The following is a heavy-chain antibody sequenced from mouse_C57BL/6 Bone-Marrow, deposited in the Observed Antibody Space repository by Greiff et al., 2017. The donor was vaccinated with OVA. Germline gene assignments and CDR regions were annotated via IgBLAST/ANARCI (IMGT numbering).Heavy chain of an antibody. Sequence: EVHLVESGGGLVKPGGSLKLSCAASGFTFSSYTMSWVRQTPEKRLEWVATISGGGGNTYYPDSVKGRFTISRDNAKNTLYLQMSSLRSEDTALYYCARRPLYYYGSSPAWFAYWGQGTLVTVSA. V-gene: IGHV5-9*01. D-gene: IGHD1-1*01. J-gene: IGHJ3*01. CDR2: ISGGGGNT. CDR1: GFTFSSYT. CDR3: ARRPLYYYGSSPAWFAY.